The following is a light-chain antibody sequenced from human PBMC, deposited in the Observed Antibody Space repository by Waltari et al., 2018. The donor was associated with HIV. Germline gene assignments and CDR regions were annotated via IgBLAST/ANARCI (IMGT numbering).Light chain of an antibody. J-gene: IGKJ2*01. V-gene: IGKV1-39*01. CDR2: IAS. CDR3: QQSSATPDT. CDR1: QTVGND. Sequence: DIQMSQSPSTLSASVGDRVTITCRASQTVGNDLNWYQQKSVEAPKILIYIASGLSSDVPPRFSGSRSGNDFTLTITSLQPEDFATYFCQQSSATPDTFGQGTRLDVK.